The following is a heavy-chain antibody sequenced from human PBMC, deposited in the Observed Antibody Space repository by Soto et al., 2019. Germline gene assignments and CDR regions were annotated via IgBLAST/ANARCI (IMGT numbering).Heavy chain of an antibody. CDR1: GYTFNGYY. D-gene: IGHD5-12*01. Sequence: GASVKVSCKASGYTFNGYYMHWVRQAPGQGLEWMGWINPNSGGTNYAQKFQGRVTMTRDTSISTAYMELSRLRSDDTAVYYCARDGTRIRGYSGYDEPQKPSDYYYYYGMDVWGQGTTVTVSS. V-gene: IGHV1-2*02. CDR2: INPNSGGT. CDR3: ARDGTRIRGYSGYDEPQKPSDYYYYYGMDV. J-gene: IGHJ6*02.